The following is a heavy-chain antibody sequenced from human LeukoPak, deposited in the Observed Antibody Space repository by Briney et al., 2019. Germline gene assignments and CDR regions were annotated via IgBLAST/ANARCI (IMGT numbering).Heavy chain of an antibody. J-gene: IGHJ4*02. Sequence: PGRSLRLSCAASGFTFSSYAMHWVRQAPGKGLEWVAVISYDGSNKYYADSVKGRFTISRDNSKNTLYLQMNSLRAEDTAVYYCASSRLFYQLITLFDYWGQGTLVTVSS. CDR3: ASSRLFYQLITLFDY. CDR1: GFTFSSYA. V-gene: IGHV3-30-3*01. D-gene: IGHD2-2*01. CDR2: ISYDGSNK.